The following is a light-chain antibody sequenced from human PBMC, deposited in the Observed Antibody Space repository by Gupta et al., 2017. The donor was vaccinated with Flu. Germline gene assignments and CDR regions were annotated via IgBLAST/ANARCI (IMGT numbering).Light chain of an antibody. V-gene: IGLV3-16*01. Sequence: GEKLGRKDAYWYQQKPGQSPVMVICKDTERPSGIPARFSGSTSGTIVTLTISGVQAEDEADDYCLSADNSGNSRVFGGGTKLTVL. CDR3: LSADNSGNSRV. J-gene: IGLJ2*01. CDR2: KDT. CDR1: KLGRKD.